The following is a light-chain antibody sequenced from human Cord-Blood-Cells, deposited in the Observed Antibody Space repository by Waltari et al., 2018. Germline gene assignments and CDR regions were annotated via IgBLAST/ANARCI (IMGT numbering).Light chain of an antibody. CDR1: SSDVGRYNL. Sequence: QSALTQPASVSGSPGQSITISCTGTSSDVGRYNLVSWYQQHPGKAPKLMIYEGSKRPSGGANRFSGSKSGNAASLTISGLQAEDDAYYYCCSYAGSSTWVFGGGTKLTVL. CDR2: EGS. V-gene: IGLV2-23*01. CDR3: CSYAGSSTWV. J-gene: IGLJ3*02.